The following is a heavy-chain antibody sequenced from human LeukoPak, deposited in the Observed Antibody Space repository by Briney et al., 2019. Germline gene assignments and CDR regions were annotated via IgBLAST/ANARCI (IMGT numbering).Heavy chain of an antibody. CDR3: ASSDLEWGFGEFPFDY. J-gene: IGHJ4*02. CDR1: GGFISSYY. D-gene: IGHD3-10*01. V-gene: IGHV4-4*07. Sequence: SETLSLTCTVSGGFISSYYWSWIRQPAGKGLEWIGRIYTSGSTNYNPSLKSRVTMSVDTSKNQFSLKLSSVTAADTAVYYCASSDLEWGFGEFPFDYWGQGTLVTVSS. CDR2: IYTSGST.